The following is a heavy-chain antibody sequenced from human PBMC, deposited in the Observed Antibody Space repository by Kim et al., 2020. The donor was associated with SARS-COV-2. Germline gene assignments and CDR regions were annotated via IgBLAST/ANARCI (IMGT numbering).Heavy chain of an antibody. D-gene: IGHD4-17*01. CDR1: GFTFSSYV. Sequence: GGSLRLSCAASGFTFSSYVMHWFRQAPGKGLQWVAVIWYDGSNKYYADSVKGRFTISRDNSKNTLYLQMHSLRAEDTAVYYCARDRNPYGDYPYYFNYWG. J-gene: IGHJ4*01. CDR2: IWYDGSNK. V-gene: IGHV3-33*01. CDR3: ARDRNPYGDYPYYFNY.